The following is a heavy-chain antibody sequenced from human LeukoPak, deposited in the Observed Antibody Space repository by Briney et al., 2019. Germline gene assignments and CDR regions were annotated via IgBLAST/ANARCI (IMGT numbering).Heavy chain of an antibody. J-gene: IGHJ4*02. CDR1: GFTFSSYT. Sequence: GGSLRLSCAASGFTFSSYTMSWVRQAPGKGLEWVSAISGNAGIIYNADSVKGRFTISRDNSKNTLYLQMNCLRAEDTAVYYCAKDYYVPNYWGQGTLVTVSS. V-gene: IGHV3-23*01. CDR3: AKDYYVPNY. CDR2: ISGNAGII. D-gene: IGHD3-22*01.